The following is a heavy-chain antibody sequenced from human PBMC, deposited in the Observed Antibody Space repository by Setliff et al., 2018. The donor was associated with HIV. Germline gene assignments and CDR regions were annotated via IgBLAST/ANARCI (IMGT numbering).Heavy chain of an antibody. V-gene: IGHV4-38-2*02. D-gene: IGHD2-2*01. CDR3: ARRPPRYCSSSSCYRDWFDP. CDR2: ISDTGNA. CDR1: GDSISNGLH. J-gene: IGHJ5*02. Sequence: PSETLSLTCTVSGDSISNGLHWGWIRQPPGKGLEWIGTISDTGNAHYSPSLKSRVTISVDTSKNQFSLKLSSVTAADTAVYYCARRPPRYCSSSSCYRDWFDPWGQGTQVTVSS.